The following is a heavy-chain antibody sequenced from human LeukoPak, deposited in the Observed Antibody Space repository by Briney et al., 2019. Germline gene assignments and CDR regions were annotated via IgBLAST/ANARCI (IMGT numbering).Heavy chain of an antibody. V-gene: IGHV4-39*01. Sequence: PSETLSLTCTVSGGSISSSSYYWGWIRQPPGKGLEWIGSIFYSGSTYYNPSLKSRVTVSLDTSKNQFSLKLSSVTAADTAVYYCARSSLTKYSSSSGRAFDIWGQGTMVTVSS. CDR3: ARSSLTKYSSSSGRAFDI. D-gene: IGHD6-6*01. CDR1: GGSISSSSYY. J-gene: IGHJ3*02. CDR2: IFYSGST.